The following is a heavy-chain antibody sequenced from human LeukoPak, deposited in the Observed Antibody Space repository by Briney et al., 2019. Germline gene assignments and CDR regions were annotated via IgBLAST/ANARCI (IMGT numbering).Heavy chain of an antibody. CDR1: DFTVSSNS. CDR3: ATERYGGA. J-gene: IGHJ4*02. Sequence: GRSLRLSCAASDFTVSSNSMSWGRQAPGKGLEWVSVTYSSGSTHYADSVKGRFTISRDSSKNTLYLQMNSLRAEDTAVYYCATERYGGAWGQGTLVTVSS. CDR2: TYSSGST. V-gene: IGHV3-53*01. D-gene: IGHD4-17*01.